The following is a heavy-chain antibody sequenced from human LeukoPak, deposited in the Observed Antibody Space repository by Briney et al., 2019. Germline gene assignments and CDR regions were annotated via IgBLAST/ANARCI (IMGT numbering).Heavy chain of an antibody. CDR3: ARDGADGHYYGSGDRIIYYYGMDV. CDR2: ISSSGSTI. Sequence: KPGGSLRLSCAASGFTFSDYYMSWIRQAPGKGLEWVSYISSSGSTIYYADSVKGRFTISRDNAKNSLYLQMNSLRAEDTAVYYCARDGADGHYYGSGDRIIYYYGMDVWGQGTTVTVSS. D-gene: IGHD3-10*01. V-gene: IGHV3-11*01. CDR1: GFTFSDYY. J-gene: IGHJ6*02.